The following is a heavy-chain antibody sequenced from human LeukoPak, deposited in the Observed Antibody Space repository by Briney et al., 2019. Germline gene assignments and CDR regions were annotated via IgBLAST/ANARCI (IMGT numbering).Heavy chain of an antibody. CDR1: GFTFSSYS. CDR3: ARDPGMAPGY. Sequence: GGSLRLSCAASGFTFSSYSLNWVRQAPGKGLEWVSSISSSSFVYYADSVKGRFTISRDNAKNSPYLQMNSLRAEDTAVHYCARDPGMAPGYWGQGTLVTVSS. D-gene: IGHD3-10*01. CDR2: ISSSSFV. V-gene: IGHV3-21*01. J-gene: IGHJ4*02.